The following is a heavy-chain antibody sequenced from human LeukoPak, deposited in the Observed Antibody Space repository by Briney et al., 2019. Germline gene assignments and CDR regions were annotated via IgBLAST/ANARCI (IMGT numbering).Heavy chain of an antibody. CDR3: ARVGVRGVIEYYFDY. Sequence: PSQTLSLTCAVSGGSISSGGYSWSWIRQPPGKGLEWIGYIYHSGSTYYNPSLESRVTISVDRSKNQFSLKLSSVTAADTAVYYCARVGVRGVIEYYFDYWSQGTLVTVSS. D-gene: IGHD3-10*01. V-gene: IGHV4-30-2*01. J-gene: IGHJ4*02. CDR1: GGSISSGGYS. CDR2: IYHSGST.